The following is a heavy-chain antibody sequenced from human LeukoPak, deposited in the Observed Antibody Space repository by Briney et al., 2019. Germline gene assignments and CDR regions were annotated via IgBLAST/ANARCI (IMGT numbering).Heavy chain of an antibody. V-gene: IGHV1-2*02. J-gene: IGHJ4*02. CDR3: ARVSQQWLVYFDY. CDR1: GYTFTGYY. CDR2: INPNSGGT. Sequence: ASVKVYCKASGYTFTGYYMHWVRQAPGQGVEWMGWINPNSGGTNYAQKFQGRVTMTRDTSISTAYMELSRLRSDDTAVYYCARVSQQWLVYFDYWGQGTLVTVSS. D-gene: IGHD6-19*01.